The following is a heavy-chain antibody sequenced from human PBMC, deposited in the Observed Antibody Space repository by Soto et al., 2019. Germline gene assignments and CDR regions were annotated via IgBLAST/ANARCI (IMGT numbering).Heavy chain of an antibody. CDR2: ISTTSAYI. V-gene: IGHV3-21*01. J-gene: IGHJ5*02. CDR3: VWPGGFDP. D-gene: IGHD3-16*01. Sequence: ASLSVSCAHSWFPFGSHRVHWGRQAPGKGLEWVLSISTTSAYIYYADSVKGRFTISRDNAKNSLYLHMNSLRVEDTAVYYCVWPGGFDPWGQGNLVNVSA. CDR1: WFPFGSHR.